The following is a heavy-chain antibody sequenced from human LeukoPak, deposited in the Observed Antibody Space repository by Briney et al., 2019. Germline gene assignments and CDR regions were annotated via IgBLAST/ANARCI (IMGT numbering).Heavy chain of an antibody. CDR3: RAGAYSHPYDY. V-gene: IGHV3-53*01. CDR1: GFTVSSNS. CDR2: IYSDNT. Sequence: GGSLRLSCTVSGFTVSSNSMSWVRQAPGKGLEWVLFIYSDNTHYSDSVKGRFTISRDNSKNTLYLQMNSLRAEDTAVYARRAGAYSHPYDYWGQGTLVTVSS. D-gene: IGHD4/OR15-4a*01. J-gene: IGHJ4*02.